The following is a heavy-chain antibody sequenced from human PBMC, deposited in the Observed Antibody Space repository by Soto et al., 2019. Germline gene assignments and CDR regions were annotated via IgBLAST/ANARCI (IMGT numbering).Heavy chain of an antibody. CDR2: INPNSGGT. CDR1: GYTFTALY. CDR3: AREGPLSGGDFFGMDV. V-gene: IGHV1-2*02. J-gene: IGHJ6*02. Sequence: QAQLVQSGAELKKPGASGKVSCRASGYTFTALYIHWMRQAPGQGLEWLGWINPNSGGTNYAQKFKGSATVTRDTSVNSAYVDLGRLKPADTAVYYCAREGPLSGGDFFGMDVWGQGTTVTVSS. D-gene: IGHD3-10*01.